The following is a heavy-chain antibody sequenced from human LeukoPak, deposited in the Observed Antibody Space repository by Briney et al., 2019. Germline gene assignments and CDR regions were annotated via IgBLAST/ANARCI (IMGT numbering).Heavy chain of an antibody. D-gene: IGHD5-24*01. CDR3: VKRRDGYFDY. CDR1: GFTFSSYS. CDR2: ISSNGGSA. V-gene: IGHV3-64D*09. J-gene: IGHJ4*02. Sequence: GGSLRLSCSASGFTFSSYSMYWVREAPGKGLEYVSAISSNGGSAYYADSVKGRVTVSRDNSKNTLYLQMSSLRGEDTAVYCRVKRRDGYFDYWGEGTLVSVSA.